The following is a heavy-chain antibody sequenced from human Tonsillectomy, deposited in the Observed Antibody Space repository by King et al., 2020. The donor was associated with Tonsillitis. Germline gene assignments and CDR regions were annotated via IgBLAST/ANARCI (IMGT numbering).Heavy chain of an antibody. V-gene: IGHV4-59*01. D-gene: IGHD2/OR15-2a*01. Sequence: VQLQESGPGLVKPSETLSLTCTVSGDSINSYYWSWVRQPPGKELEWIGYIYYSGSTNYNPSLKSRVTISVDTSKNQFSLELSSVTAADTAVYYCARVRRHSESSTFYPFAMDVWGQGTTVVVSS. CDR2: IYYSGST. CDR1: GDSINSYY. CDR3: ARVRRHSESSTFYPFAMDV. J-gene: IGHJ6*02.